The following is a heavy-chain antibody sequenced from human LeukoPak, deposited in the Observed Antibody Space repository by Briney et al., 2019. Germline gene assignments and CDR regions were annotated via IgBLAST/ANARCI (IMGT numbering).Heavy chain of an antibody. CDR1: GYTFTGYY. V-gene: IGHV1-2*02. CDR3: ARDEDDILTPGAFDI. J-gene: IGHJ3*02. CDR2: INPNSGGT. D-gene: IGHD3-9*01. Sequence: ASVKVSCKASGYTFTGYYMHWVRQAPGQGLEWMGWINPNSGGTNYAQKFQGRVTMTRDTSISTAYMELSRLRSDDTAVYYCARDEDDILTPGAFDIWGQGTIVTVSS.